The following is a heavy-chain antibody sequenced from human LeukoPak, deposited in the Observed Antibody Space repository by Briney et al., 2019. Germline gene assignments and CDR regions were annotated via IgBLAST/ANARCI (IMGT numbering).Heavy chain of an antibody. CDR3: ATLYGEGWFDP. Sequence: GGSLRLSCAASGFTFSSYGMHWVRQAPGKGLEWVAVISYDGGNKYYADSVKGRFTISRDNSKNTLYLQMNSLRAEDTAVYYCATLYGEGWFDPWGQGTLVTVSS. CDR2: ISYDGGNK. J-gene: IGHJ5*02. D-gene: IGHD7-27*01. CDR1: GFTFSSYG. V-gene: IGHV3-30*03.